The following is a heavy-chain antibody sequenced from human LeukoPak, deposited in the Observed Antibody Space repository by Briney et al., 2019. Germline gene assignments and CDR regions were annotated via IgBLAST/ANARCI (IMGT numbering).Heavy chain of an antibody. J-gene: IGHJ4*02. V-gene: IGHV1-69*05. CDR2: IIPIFGTA. D-gene: IGHD5-18*01. CDR3: ARDGRGYSYGYLDY. Sequence: GASVKVSCKASGGTFSSYAISWVRQAPGQGLEWMGRIIPIFGTANYAQKLQGRVTITTDESTSTAYMELSSLRSESTGVYYCARDGRGYSYGYLDYWGQGTLVTVSS. CDR1: GGTFSSYA.